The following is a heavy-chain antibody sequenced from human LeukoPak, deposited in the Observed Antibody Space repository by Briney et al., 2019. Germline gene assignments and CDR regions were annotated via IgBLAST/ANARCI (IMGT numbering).Heavy chain of an antibody. CDR3: ARGLSAIVY. CDR1: GGSFSGYY. D-gene: IGHD2-15*01. Sequence: SETLSLTCAVYGGSFSGYYWSWIRQPPGKGLEWIGEINHSGSTNYNPSLRSRVIISVDTSKNQFSLKLSSVTAADTAVYYCARGLSAIVYWGQGTLVTVSS. J-gene: IGHJ4*02. CDR2: INHSGST. V-gene: IGHV4-34*01.